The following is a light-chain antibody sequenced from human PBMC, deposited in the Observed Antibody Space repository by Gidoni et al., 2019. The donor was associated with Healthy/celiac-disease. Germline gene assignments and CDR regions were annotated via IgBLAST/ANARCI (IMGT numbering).Light chain of an antibody. CDR1: SSDVGSYNL. CDR2: EGS. Sequence: QSALTQPASVSRSPGQSITISCTGTSSDVGSYNLVPWYQQHPGKAPKLMIYEGSKRPSGVSNRFSGSKSGNTASLTISGLQAEDEADYYCCSYAGSSYVFGTGTKVTVL. J-gene: IGLJ1*01. V-gene: IGLV2-23*01. CDR3: CSYAGSSYV.